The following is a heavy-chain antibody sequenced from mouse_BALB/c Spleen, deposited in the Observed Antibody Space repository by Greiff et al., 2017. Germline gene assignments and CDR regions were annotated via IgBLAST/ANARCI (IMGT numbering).Heavy chain of an antibody. V-gene: IGHV1-9*01. CDR2: ILPGSGST. CDR1: GYTFSSYW. CDR3: ARGGITTFFAY. Sequence: QVQLQQSGAELMKPGASVKISCKATGYTFSSYWLEWVKQRPGHGLEWIGEILPGSGSTNYNEKFKGKATFTADTSSNTAYMQLSSLTSEDSAVYYCARGGITTFFAYWGQGTLVTVSA. J-gene: IGHJ3*01. D-gene: IGHD2-4*01.